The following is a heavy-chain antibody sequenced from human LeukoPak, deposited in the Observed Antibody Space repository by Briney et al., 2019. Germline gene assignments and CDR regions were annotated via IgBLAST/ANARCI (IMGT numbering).Heavy chain of an antibody. V-gene: IGHV3-11*01. Sequence: GGSLRLSCAASGFTFSDYYMSWIRQAPGKGLEWVSYISSSGSTIYYADSVKGRFTISRDNAKNSLYLQMNSLRAEDTAVYYCARARYYYDSKGFDPRGQGTLVTVSS. CDR2: ISSSGSTI. J-gene: IGHJ5*02. CDR3: ARARYYYDSKGFDP. CDR1: GFTFSDYY. D-gene: IGHD3-22*01.